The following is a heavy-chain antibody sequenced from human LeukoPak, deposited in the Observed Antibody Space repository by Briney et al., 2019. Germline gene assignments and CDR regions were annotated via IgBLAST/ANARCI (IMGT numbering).Heavy chain of an antibody. V-gene: IGHV3-15*01. D-gene: IGHD2-21*02. CDR2: IKSKTDGGTT. CDR1: GFTFSNAW. J-gene: IGHJ3*02. CDR3: WAVWVTPRLDAFDI. Sequence: GGSLRLSCAASGFTFSNAWMSWVRQAPGKGLEWVGRIKSKTDGGTTDYAAPVKGRFTISRDDSKNTLYLQMNSLKTEDTAVYYCWAVWVTPRLDAFDIWGQGTMVTVSS.